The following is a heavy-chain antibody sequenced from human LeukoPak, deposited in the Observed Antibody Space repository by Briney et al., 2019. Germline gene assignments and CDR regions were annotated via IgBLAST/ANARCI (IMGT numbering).Heavy chain of an antibody. V-gene: IGHV3-53*01. Sequence: QPGGSLRLSCAASGFTVSSNYMSWVRQAPGKGLEWVSVIYSGGSTYYADSVKGRFTISRDNSKNTLYLQMNSLRAGDTAVYYCARLGELTFFDYWGQGTLVTVSS. CDR1: GFTVSSNY. CDR3: ARLGELTFFDY. J-gene: IGHJ4*02. CDR2: IYSGGST. D-gene: IGHD3-16*01.